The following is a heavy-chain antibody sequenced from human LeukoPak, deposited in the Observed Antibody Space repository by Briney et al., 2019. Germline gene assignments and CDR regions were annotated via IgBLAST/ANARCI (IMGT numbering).Heavy chain of an antibody. J-gene: IGHJ4*02. CDR1: VFTFSSYG. D-gene: IGHD4-17*01. Sequence: GGSLRLSCAACVFTFSSYGMYWVRQAPGKGLEWVAFIRSDGNKKYYADSVKGRFTISRDNSRNTLYLQMNSLRTEDTAVYYCAKDLNYGELVDSWGKGTLVTVSS. CDR2: IRSDGNKK. CDR3: AKDLNYGELVDS. V-gene: IGHV3-30*02.